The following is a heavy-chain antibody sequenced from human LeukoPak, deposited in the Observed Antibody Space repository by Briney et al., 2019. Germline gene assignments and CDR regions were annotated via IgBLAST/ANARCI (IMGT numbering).Heavy chain of an antibody. J-gene: IGHJ6*03. CDR3: ASANPILLDYYYYYYMDV. D-gene: IGHD3-3*01. CDR1: GFTFTTYS. CDR2: IDNSGTYI. Sequence: PGGSLRLSCGASGFTFTTYSMDWVRQAPGKGLEWVSSIDNSGTYIYYADSVKGRFTISRDNSKNSLYLQMNSLRAEDTAVYYCASANPILLDYYYYYYMDVWGKGTTVTVSS. V-gene: IGHV3-21*01.